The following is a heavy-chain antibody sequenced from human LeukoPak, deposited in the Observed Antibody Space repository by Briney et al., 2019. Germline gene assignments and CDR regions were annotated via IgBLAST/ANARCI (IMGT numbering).Heavy chain of an antibody. D-gene: IGHD4-11*01. J-gene: IGHJ3*02. CDR2: IYYSGST. CDR3: ARRDYIGAFDI. CDR1: GGSISSYY. Sequence: ASETLSLTCTVPGGSISSYYWSWIRQPPGKGLEWIGYIYYSGSTNYNPSLKSRVTISVDTSKNQFSLKLSSVTAADTAVYYCARRDYIGAFDIWGQGTMVTVSS. V-gene: IGHV4-59*01.